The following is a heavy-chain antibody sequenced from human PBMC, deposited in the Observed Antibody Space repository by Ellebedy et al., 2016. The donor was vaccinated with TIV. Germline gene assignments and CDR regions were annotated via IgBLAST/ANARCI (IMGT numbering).Heavy chain of an antibody. D-gene: IGHD4-17*01. J-gene: IGHJ4*02. CDR3: AREAWDGDYYVDY. CDR2: ITDSSSHF. V-gene: IGHV3-21*01. Sequence: GESLKISCAVSGFTFSRFNMNWVRQVPGKGLEWVSSITDSSSHFYYADSVKGRFTISRDNAKNSLYLQMNSLRAEDTAVYYCAREAWDGDYYVDYWGQGTLVTVSS. CDR1: GFTFSRFN.